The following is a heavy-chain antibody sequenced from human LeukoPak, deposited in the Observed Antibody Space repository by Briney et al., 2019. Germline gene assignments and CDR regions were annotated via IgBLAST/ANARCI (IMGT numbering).Heavy chain of an antibody. CDR3: ARGRPKGNDY. V-gene: IGHV3-74*01. CDR2: IASDGSST. Sequence: PGGSLRLSCAASGFTFSSYWMNWVRQAPGKGLVWVSRIASDGSSTTYADSVKGRFSISRDNAKNTLYLQMNSLRVEDTAVYYCARGRPKGNDYWGQGTLVTVPS. CDR1: GFTFSSYW. D-gene: IGHD4-23*01. J-gene: IGHJ4*02.